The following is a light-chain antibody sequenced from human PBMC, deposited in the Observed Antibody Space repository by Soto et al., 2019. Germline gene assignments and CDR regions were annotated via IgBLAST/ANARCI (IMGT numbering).Light chain of an antibody. CDR3: QQYYSTPTWT. CDR2: WAS. Sequence: DIVMTQSPDSLGVSLGESATINCKSSQSVLYSSNNKNYLAWYQQKPGQPPKLLIYWASTRESGVPDRFSGSGSGTDFTLTISSLQAEDVAVYYCQQYYSTPTWTFGQGTKVDIK. J-gene: IGKJ1*01. V-gene: IGKV4-1*01. CDR1: QSVLYSSNNKNY.